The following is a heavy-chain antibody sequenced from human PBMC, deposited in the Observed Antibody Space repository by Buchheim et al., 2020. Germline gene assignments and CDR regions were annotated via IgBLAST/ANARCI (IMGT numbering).Heavy chain of an antibody. CDR3: TTGRSYCDY. CDR1: GFTFSNAW. V-gene: IGHV3-15*01. Sequence: EVQLVESGGGLVKPGGSLRLSCAASGFTFSNAWMSWVRQAPGKGLEWVGGIKSKTDGGSTDYAAPVKGRFTISRDDSTNTLYLQMNGLKTEDTAVYYCTTGRSYCDYWGQGTL. J-gene: IGHJ4*02. CDR2: IKSKTDGGST.